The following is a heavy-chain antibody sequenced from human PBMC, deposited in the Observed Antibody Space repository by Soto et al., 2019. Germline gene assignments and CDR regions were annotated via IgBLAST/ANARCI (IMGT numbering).Heavy chain of an antibody. CDR3: AEAIGAVGTLLDY. D-gene: IGHD6-13*01. Sequence: GGSLRLCCAASGFTFNTYSMNGVRQAPGKGLEWVSSITGTSIYIYYADSVKGRFTISRDNAENSLYLQMNSLRAEDTAVYYWAEAIGAVGTLLDYGGKGALVPVTS. J-gene: IGHJ4*02. CDR2: ITGTSIYI. CDR1: GFTFNTYS. V-gene: IGHV3-21*01.